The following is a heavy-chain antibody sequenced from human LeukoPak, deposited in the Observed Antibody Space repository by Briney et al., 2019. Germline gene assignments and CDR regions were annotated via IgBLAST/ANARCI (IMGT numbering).Heavy chain of an antibody. V-gene: IGHV4-31*03. CDR2: IYSSGNT. Sequence: SETLSLTCTLSGDSISSGGYCWNWFRQHPGKGLEWIGYIYSSGNTFYNPSLKSRVIISVDTSKNQFSLKLSSVTAADTALYYCAGSEAPITPPPYGMGVWGQGTKVTVPS. CDR1: GDSISSGGYC. J-gene: IGHJ6*02. D-gene: IGHD3-10*01. CDR3: AGSEAPITPPPYGMGV.